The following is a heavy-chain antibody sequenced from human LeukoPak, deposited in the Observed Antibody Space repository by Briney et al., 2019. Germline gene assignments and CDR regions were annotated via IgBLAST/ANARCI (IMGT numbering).Heavy chain of an antibody. Sequence: ASVKVSCKASGYTFTNYGISWVRQAPGQGLEWMGWVSTYNDNTNYAQKLQGRVTMTTDTSATTAYMELRSLRSEDTAVYYCARDYRAQKGGDDYGGDYWGQGTLVIVSS. D-gene: IGHD4-23*01. CDR1: GYTFTNYG. CDR2: VSTYNDNT. V-gene: IGHV1-18*04. CDR3: ARDYRAQKGGDDYGGDY. J-gene: IGHJ4*02.